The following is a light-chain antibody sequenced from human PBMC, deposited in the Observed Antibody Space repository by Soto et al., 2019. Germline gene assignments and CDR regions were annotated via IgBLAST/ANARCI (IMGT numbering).Light chain of an antibody. CDR1: QTISTS. CDR2: ATS. Sequence: DIQMAQSPSSLSASVGGRVTITCRASQTISTSLNWYQQKSGKAPKLLIYATSTLQSGVPSRFSGSGSGTDFTLTISSLQPEDSVTYYCLQTYSSHHTFGQGTELEIK. V-gene: IGKV1-39*01. J-gene: IGKJ2*01. CDR3: LQTYSSHHT.